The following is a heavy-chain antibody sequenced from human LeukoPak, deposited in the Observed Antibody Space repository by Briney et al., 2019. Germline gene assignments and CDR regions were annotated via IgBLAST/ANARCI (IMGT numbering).Heavy chain of an antibody. V-gene: IGHV3-21*04. J-gene: IGHJ4*02. CDR3: AKDNRMVALVY. D-gene: IGHD2-15*01. CDR1: GFTFSSYA. Sequence: PGGSLRLSCAASGFTFSSYAMNWVRQAPGKGLEWVSSISSSSSYIYYADSVKGRFTISRDNSKNTLYLQMNSLRAEDTAVYYCAKDNRMVALVYWGQGILVTVSS. CDR2: ISSSSSYI.